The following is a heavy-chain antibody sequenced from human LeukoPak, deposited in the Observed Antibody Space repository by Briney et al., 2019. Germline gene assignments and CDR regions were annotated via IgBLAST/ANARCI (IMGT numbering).Heavy chain of an antibody. CDR2: IIPIFGTA. D-gene: IGHD3-9*01. CDR1: GGTFSSYA. CDR3: ARARYYDILTGYYHFDY. V-gene: IGHV1-69*05. Sequence: SVKVSCKASGGTFSSYAISWVRQAPGQGLEWMGRIIPIFGTANYAQKFQGRVTITTDESTSTAYMELSSLGSEDTAVYYCARARYYDILTGYYHFDYWGQGTLVTVSS. J-gene: IGHJ4*02.